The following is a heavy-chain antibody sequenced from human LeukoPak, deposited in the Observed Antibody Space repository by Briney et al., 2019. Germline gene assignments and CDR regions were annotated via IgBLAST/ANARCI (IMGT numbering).Heavy chain of an antibody. V-gene: IGHV3-23*01. CDR1: GFTFSSYG. Sequence: GGSLRLSCAASGFTFSSYGMSWVRQAPGKGLEWVSAISGSGGSTYYADSVKGRFTISRDNSKNTLYLQMNSLRAEDTAVYYCANDGAYYDSSTDAFDIWGQGTMVTVSS. CDR3: ANDGAYYDSSTDAFDI. D-gene: IGHD3-22*01. CDR2: ISGSGGST. J-gene: IGHJ3*02.